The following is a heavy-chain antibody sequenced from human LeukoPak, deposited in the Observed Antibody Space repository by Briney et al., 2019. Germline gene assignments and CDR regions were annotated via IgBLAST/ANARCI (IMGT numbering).Heavy chain of an antibody. J-gene: IGHJ3*02. CDR2: IYHSGST. CDR1: GGSISSGGYS. D-gene: IGHD3-10*01. CDR3: ARGRSIYGSGSPAENNDAFDI. V-gene: IGHV4-30-2*01. Sequence: SQTLSLTCAVSGGSISSGGYSWSWIRQPPGKGLEWIGYIYHSGSTCYNPSLKSRVTISVDRSKNQFSLKLSSVTAADTAVYYCARGRSIYGSGSPAENNDAFDIWGQGTMVTVSS.